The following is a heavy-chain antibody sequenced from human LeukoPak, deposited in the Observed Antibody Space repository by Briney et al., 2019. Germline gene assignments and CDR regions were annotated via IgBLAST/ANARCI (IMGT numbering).Heavy chain of an antibody. J-gene: IGHJ4*02. Sequence: KPGGSLRLSCAASGFTFSDYNMRWIRQAPGKGLEWVSSISRSGSTKYYADSVKGRFTISRDNSKNTLYLQMNSLRAEDTAVYYCAKDRVAAAGYFDYWGQGTLVTVSS. CDR2: ISRSGSTK. V-gene: IGHV3-11*04. CDR1: GFTFSDYN. D-gene: IGHD6-13*01. CDR3: AKDRVAAAGYFDY.